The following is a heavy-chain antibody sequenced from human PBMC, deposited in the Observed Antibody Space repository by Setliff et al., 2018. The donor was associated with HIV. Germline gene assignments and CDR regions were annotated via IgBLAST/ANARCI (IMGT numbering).Heavy chain of an antibody. Sequence: KTSETLSLTCVVSGYSISSNDWWGWIRQSPGKGLEWIGYIYYSGSIYYNPSLKSRVTMSVDTSKNQFSLKLSSVTAVDTAVYYCAKKGNGDYHFDYWGHGTLVTVSS. D-gene: IGHD4-17*01. CDR2: IYYSGSI. V-gene: IGHV4-28*05. CDR3: AKKGNGDYHFDY. CDR1: GYSISSNDW. J-gene: IGHJ4*01.